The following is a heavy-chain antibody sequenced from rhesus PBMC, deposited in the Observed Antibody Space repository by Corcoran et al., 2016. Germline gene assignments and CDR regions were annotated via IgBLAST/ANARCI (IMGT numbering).Heavy chain of an antibody. CDR1: GYTVTDSY. CDR3: ARDTVTYLSTTFDY. J-gene: IGHJ4*01. Sequence: QVQLVQSGAEVKKPGSSVKVSCKASGYTVTDSYMHWVRQAPRHGLEWMGWINPNNGNTKYAQKFQGRVTMTRDTSTSTALMELSSLRSEDTAVYYCARDTVTYLSTTFDYWGQGVLVTVSS. CDR2: INPNNGNT. D-gene: IGHD4-23*01. V-gene: IGHV1S2*01.